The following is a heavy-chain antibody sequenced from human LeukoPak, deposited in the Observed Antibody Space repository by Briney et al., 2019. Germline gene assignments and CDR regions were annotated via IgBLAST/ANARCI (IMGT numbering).Heavy chain of an antibody. J-gene: IGHJ4*02. CDR2: IYTSGST. CDR1: GGSISSGSYY. CDR3: ARVGTVVTPYFDY. D-gene: IGHD4-23*01. V-gene: IGHV4-61*02. Sequence: SQTLSLTCTVSGGSISSGSYYWSWIRQPAGKGLEWIGRIYTSGSTNYNPSLKSRVTISVDTSKNQFSLKLSSVTAADTAVYYCARVGTVVTPYFDYWGQGTLVTVSS.